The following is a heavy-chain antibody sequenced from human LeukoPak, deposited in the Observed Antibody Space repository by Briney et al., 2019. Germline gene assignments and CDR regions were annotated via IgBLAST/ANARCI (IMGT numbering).Heavy chain of an antibody. CDR3: VRVGCSGASCYLQRWPIDF. J-gene: IGHJ4*02. CDR1: GFTFSSYA. V-gene: IGHV3-48*04. CDR2: ISSSSSTI. D-gene: IGHD2-15*01. Sequence: GGSLRLSCAASGFTFSSYAMHWVRQAPGKGLEWVSYISSSSSTIYYADSVKGRFTISRDNANNPLFLQMSSLRAEDTAVYYCVRVGCSGASCYLQRWPIDFWGQGTLVTVSS.